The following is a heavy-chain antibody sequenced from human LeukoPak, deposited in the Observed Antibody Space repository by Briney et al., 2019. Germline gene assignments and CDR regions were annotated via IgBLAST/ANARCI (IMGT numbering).Heavy chain of an antibody. Sequence: SETLSLTCPVSGGSISGYYWGWIRQPPGKELEWMGYIYNRGTTNYNPSLKSRTTMSVDTSKNQFSLKLTSVTAADTAVYYCARDFTYYGSSGYYAFDIWGQGTMVTVSS. CDR3: ARDFTYYGSSGYYAFDI. J-gene: IGHJ3*02. CDR2: IYNRGTT. D-gene: IGHD3-22*01. CDR1: GGSISGYY. V-gene: IGHV4-59*01.